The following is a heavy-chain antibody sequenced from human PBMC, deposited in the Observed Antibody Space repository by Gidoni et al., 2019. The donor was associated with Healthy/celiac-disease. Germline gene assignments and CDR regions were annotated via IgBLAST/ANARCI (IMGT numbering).Heavy chain of an antibody. D-gene: IGHD2-2*01. J-gene: IGHJ5*02. CDR3: ARDGFVVVPAAAPSWFDP. V-gene: IGHV4-4*07. Sequence: QVQLQESGPALVKPSETLSLTCTVSGGSISRYYWSWIRQPAGKGLEWIGRIYTSGSTNYNPSLKSRVTMSVDTSKNQFSLKLSSVTAADTAVYYCARDGFVVVPAAAPSWFDPWGQGTLVTVSS. CDR2: IYTSGST. CDR1: GGSISRYY.